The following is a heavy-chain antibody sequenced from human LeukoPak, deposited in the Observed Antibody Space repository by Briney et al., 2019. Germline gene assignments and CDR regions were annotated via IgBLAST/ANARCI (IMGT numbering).Heavy chain of an antibody. D-gene: IGHD1-26*01. V-gene: IGHV4-39*06. J-gene: IGHJ4*02. CDR2: MYYRGST. CDR1: GGSISSSSYY. CDR3: ATTTIRLGY. Sequence: SETLSLTCSVFGGSISSSSYYWGWIRQPPGKGLEWIGSMYYRGSTYHNPSLKSRVTISVDTSKNQSPLKLSSVTAADTAVYYCATTTIRLGYWGQGTLVTVSS.